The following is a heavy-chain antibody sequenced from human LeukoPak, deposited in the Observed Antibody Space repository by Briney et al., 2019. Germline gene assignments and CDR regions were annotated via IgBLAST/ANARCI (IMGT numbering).Heavy chain of an antibody. CDR3: ARQGYGGHSQGAADY. Sequence: ASVKVSCKASGYTFTSYGFSWVRQAPGQGLEWMGWISAHNGNTNYAQNLQGRVTMTTDTSTSTAYMELRSLRSDDTAVYYCARQGYGGHSQGAADYWGQGTLVTVSS. D-gene: IGHD4-23*01. J-gene: IGHJ4*02. CDR1: GYTFTSYG. CDR2: ISAHNGNT. V-gene: IGHV1-18*01.